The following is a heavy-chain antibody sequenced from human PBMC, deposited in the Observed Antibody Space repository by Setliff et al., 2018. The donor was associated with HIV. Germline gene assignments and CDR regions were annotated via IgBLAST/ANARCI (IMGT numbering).Heavy chain of an antibody. CDR1: GFLFSRYA. Sequence: PGGSLRLSCATSGFLFSRYAMSWVRQAPGKGLEWVSTISGGGGSTYDAESVKGRFTISRDNSKSILYLQMNSLRTEDTAIYYCASGYCTAGDTGVPLDNWGQGTLVTVSS. CDR3: ASGYCTAGDTGVPLDN. J-gene: IGHJ4*02. CDR2: ISGGGGST. V-gene: IGHV3-23*01. D-gene: IGHD2-8*02.